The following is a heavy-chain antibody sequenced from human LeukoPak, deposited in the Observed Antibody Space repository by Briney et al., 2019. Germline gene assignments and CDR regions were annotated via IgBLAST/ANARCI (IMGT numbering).Heavy chain of an antibody. J-gene: IGHJ1*01. V-gene: IGHV3-23*01. D-gene: IGHD4-17*01. CDR1: GFTFNTYG. CDR2: ISGSDGST. Sequence: GGTLRLSCAVSGFTFNTYGMTWVRQAPGKGLEWVSGISGSDGSTYYADSVKGRFTISRVNSKNTLYLQMNSLRAEDTAVYYCAKENYGDSTGGRFQHWGQGTLVTVSS. CDR3: AKENYGDSTGGRFQH.